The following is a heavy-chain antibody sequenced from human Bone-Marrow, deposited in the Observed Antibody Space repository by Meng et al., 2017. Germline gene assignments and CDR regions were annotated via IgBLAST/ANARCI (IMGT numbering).Heavy chain of an antibody. D-gene: IGHD6-13*01. V-gene: IGHV3-21*01. CDR2: ISSSSSYI. J-gene: IGHJ4*02. CDR1: GFSFSSYS. CDR3: ARDRRYFRASSSRHDNDY. Sequence: SLIISCSSSGFSFSSYSMNWVRQAPGKGLEWVSFISSSSSYIYYEDSVKGRFTISRDNAKNSLYLQMNSLRAEDTAMYYYARDRRYFRASSSRHDNDYWGQGTLVTVSS.